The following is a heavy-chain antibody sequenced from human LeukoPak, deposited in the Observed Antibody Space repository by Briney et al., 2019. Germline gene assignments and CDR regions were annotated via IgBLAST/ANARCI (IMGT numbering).Heavy chain of an antibody. D-gene: IGHD3-10*01. CDR2: IRYDGSNK. CDR1: GYTFSSYE. Sequence: GGSLRLSCTVSGYTFSSYEMTWFRQAPGKGLEWVAFIRYDGSNKYYADSVKGRFTISRDDSKNTAYLQMNSLKTEDTAVYYCTRRDRASVDYWGQGTLVTVSS. CDR3: TRRDRASVDY. J-gene: IGHJ4*02. V-gene: IGHV3-30*04.